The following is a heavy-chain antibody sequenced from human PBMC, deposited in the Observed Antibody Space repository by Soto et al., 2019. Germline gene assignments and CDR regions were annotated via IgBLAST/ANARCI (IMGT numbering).Heavy chain of an antibody. CDR1: GFTFSSYA. Sequence: GGSLRLSCAASGFTFSSYAMSWVRQAPGKGLEWVSAISGSGGSTYYADSVKGRFTISRDNSKNTLYLQMNSLRAEDTAVYYCAKVYTDLGELSLPNPVDYWGQGTLVTVSS. D-gene: IGHD3-16*02. CDR3: AKVYTDLGELSLPNPVDY. J-gene: IGHJ4*02. V-gene: IGHV3-23*01. CDR2: ISGSGGST.